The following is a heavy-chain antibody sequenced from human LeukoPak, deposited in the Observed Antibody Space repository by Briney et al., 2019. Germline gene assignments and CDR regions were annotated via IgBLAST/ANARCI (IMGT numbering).Heavy chain of an antibody. CDR3: ARARGGYSYGFPLDY. D-gene: IGHD5-18*01. CDR1: GFTFSSYA. Sequence: GGSLRLSCAASGFTFSSYAMSWVRQAPGKGLEWVSAISGSGGSTYYADSVKGRFTISRDNSKNTLYLQMNSLRAEDTAVYYCARARGGYSYGFPLDYWGQGTLVTVSS. V-gene: IGHV3-23*01. J-gene: IGHJ4*02. CDR2: ISGSGGST.